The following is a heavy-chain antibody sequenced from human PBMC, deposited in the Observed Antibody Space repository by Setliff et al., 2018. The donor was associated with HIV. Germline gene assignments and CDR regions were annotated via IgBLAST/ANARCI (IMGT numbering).Heavy chain of an antibody. CDR3: ARDSSTGWFSADY. V-gene: IGHV1-46*01. CDR2: IHPSTGNT. CDR1: GYTFTSYY. D-gene: IGHD6-19*01. J-gene: IGHJ4*02. Sequence: GASVKVSCKASGYTFTSYYMHWVRQAPGQGLEWMGLIHPSTGNTYYTQKFQGRVTWTGDTSTSTVYMELSSLRSEDTAVYYCARDSSTGWFSADYWGQGRLVTVSS.